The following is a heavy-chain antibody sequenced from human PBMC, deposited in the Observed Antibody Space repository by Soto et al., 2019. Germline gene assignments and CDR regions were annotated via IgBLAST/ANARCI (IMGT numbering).Heavy chain of an antibody. CDR2: ISSSGSTI. D-gene: IGHD6-13*01. CDR1: GFTFSSYE. CDR3: ARDQEAGSFFPYFYGIDV. J-gene: IGHJ6*02. V-gene: IGHV3-48*03. Sequence: EVQLVESGGGLVQPGGSLRLSCASSGFTFSSYEMNWVRQAPGKGLEWVSDISSSGSTIYYADSVKGRFTISRDNAKNSLYLRRDSLRADDTAVYYCARDQEAGSFFPYFYGIDVWGQGTTVTVSS.